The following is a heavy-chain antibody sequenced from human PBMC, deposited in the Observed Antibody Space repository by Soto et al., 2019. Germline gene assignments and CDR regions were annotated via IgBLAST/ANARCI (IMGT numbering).Heavy chain of an antibody. CDR3: ARDKVWGGFDI. CDR1: GGTFSSYA. CDR2: ISGYNGNT. V-gene: IGHV1-18*01. D-gene: IGHD3-16*01. Sequence: ASVKVSCKASGGTFSSYAISWVRQAPGQGLEWLGWISGYNGNTNYAQKLQGRVTLTTDSFTSTAYMELRSLRSDDTAIYYCARDKVWGGFDIWGQGTMVTVS. J-gene: IGHJ3*02.